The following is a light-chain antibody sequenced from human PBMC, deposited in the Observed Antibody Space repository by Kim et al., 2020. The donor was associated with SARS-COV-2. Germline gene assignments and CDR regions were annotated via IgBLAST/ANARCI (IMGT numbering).Light chain of an antibody. V-gene: IGLV3-1*01. J-gene: IGLJ2*01. CDR3: QAWDSNIVV. CDR1: KLGDKY. Sequence: SYELTQPPSVSVSPGQTASITCSGDKLGDKYACWYQHKPGQSPVLVVFQDNKRPSGIPERFSGSNSGNTVTLTISGTQAMDEADYYCQAWDSNIVVFGGGTKLTVL. CDR2: QDN.